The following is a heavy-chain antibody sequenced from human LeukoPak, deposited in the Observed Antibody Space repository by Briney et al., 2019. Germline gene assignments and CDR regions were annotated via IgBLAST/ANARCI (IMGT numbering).Heavy chain of an antibody. V-gene: IGHV1-18*04. Sequence: ASVKVSCKASGYTFTSYGISWVRQAPGQGLEWMGWISAYNGNTNYAQKLQGRVTMTTDTSTSTAYMGLRSLRSDDTAVYYCARDPGERPADNYYYYGMDVWGKGTTVTVSS. J-gene: IGHJ6*04. CDR1: GYTFTSYG. D-gene: IGHD2-2*01. CDR3: ARDPGERPADNYYYYGMDV. CDR2: ISAYNGNT.